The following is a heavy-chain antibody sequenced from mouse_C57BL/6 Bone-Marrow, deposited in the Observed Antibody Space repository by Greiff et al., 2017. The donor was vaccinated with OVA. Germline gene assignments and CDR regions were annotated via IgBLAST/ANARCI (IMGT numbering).Heavy chain of an antibody. Sequence: QVQLQQSGAELVKPGASVKMSCKASGYTFTSYWITWVKQRPGQGLEWIGDIYPGSGSTNYNEKFKSKATLTVDTSSSTAYMHLSSLTSEDSAVYYCARSALRYLAWFAYWGQGTLVTVSA. CDR3: ARSALRYLAWFAY. V-gene: IGHV1-55*01. CDR1: GYTFTSYW. J-gene: IGHJ3*01. D-gene: IGHD1-1*01. CDR2: IYPGSGST.